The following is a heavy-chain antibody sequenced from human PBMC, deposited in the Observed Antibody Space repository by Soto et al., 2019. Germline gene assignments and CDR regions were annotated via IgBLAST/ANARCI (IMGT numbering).Heavy chain of an antibody. CDR3: ARDSRYCTDGGRSIMRDAFDV. D-gene: IGHD2-8*01. Sequence: QAQLQESGPGLVRPSGTLSLTCTVSRFSVTNNKYWNWVRQSPGKALEWIGEIYHSGATYYNPSLRGRASISMDKAKNQISLNLTSVTAADTGVYYCARDSRYCTDGGRSIMRDAFDVWGQGTLVTVSS. CDR2: IYHSGAT. CDR1: RFSVTNNKY. J-gene: IGHJ3*01. V-gene: IGHV4-4*02.